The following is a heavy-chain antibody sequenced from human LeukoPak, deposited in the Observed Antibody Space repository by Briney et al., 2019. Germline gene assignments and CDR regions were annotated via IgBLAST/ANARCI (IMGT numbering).Heavy chain of an antibody. CDR2: IYPGDSDT. V-gene: IGHV5-51*01. CDR1: GYSFTSYW. D-gene: IGHD6-13*01. Sequence: GESLKISCQGSGYSFTSYWIGWVRQMPGKGLEWMGIIYPGDSDTRYSPSFQGQVTISADKSISTAYLQWSSLKASDTAMYYCARGPYSSSWYYDAFDIWGQGTMVTVSS. CDR3: ARGPYSSSWYYDAFDI. J-gene: IGHJ3*02.